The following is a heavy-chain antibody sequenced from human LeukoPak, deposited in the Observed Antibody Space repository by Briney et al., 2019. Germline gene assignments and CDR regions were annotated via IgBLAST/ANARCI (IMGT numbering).Heavy chain of an antibody. Sequence: SETLSLTCAVSGASISADYWIWIRQPPGKGLEWIGYIYYSGSTNYNPSLKSRVTISVHTSKNQFSLRLSSVTAADTAMYYCARRVPSGFVDSWGQGTLVTVSS. CDR1: GASISADY. J-gene: IGHJ4*02. CDR3: ARRVPSGFVDS. V-gene: IGHV4-59*08. D-gene: IGHD5-12*01. CDR2: IYYSGST.